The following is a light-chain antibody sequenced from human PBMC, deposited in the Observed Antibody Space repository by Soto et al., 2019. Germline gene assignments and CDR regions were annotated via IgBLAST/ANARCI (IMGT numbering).Light chain of an antibody. V-gene: IGKV3-20*01. CDR2: GAS. CDR1: QSVSTSY. Sequence: EIVLRQSPGTLFLSPGERATLSCRASQSVSTSYLAWYQQKPGQAPRLLIYGASSRATGIPDRFSGSGSGADFTLPISRLEPEDYAVYYCQQYGSVPLTFGGGTKVEIK. J-gene: IGKJ4*01. CDR3: QQYGSVPLT.